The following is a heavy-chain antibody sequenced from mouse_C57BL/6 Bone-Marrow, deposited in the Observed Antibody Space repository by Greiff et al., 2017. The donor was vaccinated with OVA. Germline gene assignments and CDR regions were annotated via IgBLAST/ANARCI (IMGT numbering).Heavy chain of an antibody. CDR1: GFNIKDYY. Sequence: VQLQQSGAELVRPGASVKLSCTASGFNIKDYYMHWVKQRPEQGLEWIGRIDPEDGDTEYAPKLQGKATMTADTSSNTAYLQLSSLTSEDTAVYYGTKGYYGSGSYWYFDVWGTGTTVTVSS. CDR3: TKGYYGSGSYWYFDV. CDR2: IDPEDGDT. J-gene: IGHJ1*03. D-gene: IGHD1-1*01. V-gene: IGHV14-1*01.